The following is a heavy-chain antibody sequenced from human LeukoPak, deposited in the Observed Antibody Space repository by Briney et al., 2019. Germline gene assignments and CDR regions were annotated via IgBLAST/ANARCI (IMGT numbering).Heavy chain of an antibody. CDR3: ARNTGSYIDY. V-gene: IGHV4-39*01. Sequence: SETLSLTCSVSGASLCSSSNYWGWIRQPPGKGLEWIGSIYYSGSTSYNPSFKSRVTISAGTSNRQFSLELSSVTAADTAVYYCARNTGSYIDYWGQGTLVTVSS. D-gene: IGHD1-26*01. CDR2: IYYSGST. CDR1: GASLCSSSNY. J-gene: IGHJ4*02.